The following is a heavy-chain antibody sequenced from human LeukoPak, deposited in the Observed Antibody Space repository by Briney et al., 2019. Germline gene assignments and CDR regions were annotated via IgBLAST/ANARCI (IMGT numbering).Heavy chain of an antibody. CDR2: INHSGST. CDR3: ARRGRVAAAGFDY. D-gene: IGHD6-13*01. CDR1: GGSFSGYY. Sequence: SETLSLTCAVYGGSFSGYYWSWIRRPPGKGLEWIGEINHSGSTNYNPSLKSRVTISVDTSKNQFSLKLSSVTAADTAVYYCARRGRVAAAGFDYWGQGTLVTVSS. J-gene: IGHJ4*02. V-gene: IGHV4-34*01.